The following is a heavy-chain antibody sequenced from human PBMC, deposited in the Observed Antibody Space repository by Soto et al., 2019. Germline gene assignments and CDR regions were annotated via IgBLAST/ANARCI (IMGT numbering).Heavy chain of an antibody. CDR1: GFTFSSYA. Sequence: PGWSLRLSCAASGFTFSSYALSWVRQAPGKGLEWVSAISGSGGSTYYADSVKGRFTIPRDNSKNTLYLQMNSLRAEDRAVYYSAKVCSGSYYSAFDIWGQGTMVTVSS. J-gene: IGHJ3*02. CDR3: AKVCSGSYYSAFDI. D-gene: IGHD1-26*01. V-gene: IGHV3-23*01. CDR2: ISGSGGST.